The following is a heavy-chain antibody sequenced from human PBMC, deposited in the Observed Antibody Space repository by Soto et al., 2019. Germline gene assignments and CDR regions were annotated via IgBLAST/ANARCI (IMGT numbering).Heavy chain of an antibody. J-gene: IGHJ4*02. CDR2: VYHSGST. D-gene: IGHD6-13*01. CDR3: AVPGAGDFDY. CDR1: GASVSTNNW. Sequence: SETLSLTCAVSGASVSTNNWWSWVRQPPGKGLEWIGEVYHSGSTNCNPSLKSRVTISIDKSKNQFSLRLTSMTAADTAVYYCAVPGAGDFDYWSQGTLVTVSS. V-gene: IGHV4-4*02.